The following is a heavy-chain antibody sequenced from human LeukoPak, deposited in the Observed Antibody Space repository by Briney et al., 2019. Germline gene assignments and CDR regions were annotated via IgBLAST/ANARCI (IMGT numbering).Heavy chain of an antibody. D-gene: IGHD3-10*01. V-gene: IGHV1-2*02. Sequence: ASVTVSCKASGYTFTGYHMHWVRQPPAQGIEWMGWINPNSGGTNYSQKFQGRATMTRDTSISTGYMELSRLRSDDTAVYYCAANRPTYGSGSYYTHDAFDIWGQGTMVTVSS. CDR2: INPNSGGT. CDR3: AANRPTYGSGSYYTHDAFDI. CDR1: GYTFTGYH. J-gene: IGHJ3*02.